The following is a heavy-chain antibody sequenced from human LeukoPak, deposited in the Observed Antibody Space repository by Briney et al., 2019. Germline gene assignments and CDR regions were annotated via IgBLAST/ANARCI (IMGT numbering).Heavy chain of an antibody. V-gene: IGHV3-48*03. D-gene: IGHD3-3*01. CDR3: ARGMYSIQFLFSPSLDY. CDR1: GFTFSSYD. J-gene: IGHJ4*02. CDR2: IISSGNIV. Sequence: GGSLRLSCAASGFTFSSYDLTWVRQAPGKGLEWIAYIISSGNIVYYADPVKGRFTISRDNAKNALYLQMNSLRADDTAVYYCARGMYSIQFLFSPSLDYWGQGTLVTVSS.